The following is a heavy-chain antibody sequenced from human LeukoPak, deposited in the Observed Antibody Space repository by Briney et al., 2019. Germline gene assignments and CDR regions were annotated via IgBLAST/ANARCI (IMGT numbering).Heavy chain of an antibody. CDR1: GFTFSSYA. Sequence: PGGSLRLSCAASGFTFSSYAMSWVRQAPGKGLEWVSYISSSGGDTHYTDSVKGRFTISRDNAKNSLYLQMNSLRAEDTAVYYCARGRQGYHFDYWGQGTLVTVSS. CDR2: ISSSGGDT. V-gene: IGHV3-48*01. CDR3: ARGRQGYHFDY. J-gene: IGHJ4*02. D-gene: IGHD5-18*01.